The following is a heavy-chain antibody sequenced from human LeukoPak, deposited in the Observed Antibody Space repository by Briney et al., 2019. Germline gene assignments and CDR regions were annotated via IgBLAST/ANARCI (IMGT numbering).Heavy chain of an antibody. CDR2: INHSGST. V-gene: IGHV4-34*01. D-gene: IGHD6-19*01. CDR3: ARGSRRQIAVADKRGYYFDY. J-gene: IGHJ4*02. Sequence: PSETLSLTCAVHGGSFSGYYWSWIRQPPGKGLEWIGEINHSGSTNYNPSLKSRVTISVDTSKNQFSLKLSSVTAADTAVYYCARGSRRQIAVADKRGYYFDYWGQGTLVTVSS. CDR1: GGSFSGYY.